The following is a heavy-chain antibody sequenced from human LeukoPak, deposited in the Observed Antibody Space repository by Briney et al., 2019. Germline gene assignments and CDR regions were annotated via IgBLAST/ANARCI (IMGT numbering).Heavy chain of an antibody. V-gene: IGHV4-4*07. CDR2: IYTTGHT. Sequence: SETLSLTCNVSGGPFKSFYWNWIRQPAGKGLEWIGRIYTTGHTKYNPSFKTRVTMSVDTSNNQFSLRLNSVTAADTAIYYCARELCSSWYWFDSWGQGILVTVSS. CDR3: ARELCSSWYWFDS. CDR1: GGPFKSFY. J-gene: IGHJ5*01. D-gene: IGHD6-13*01.